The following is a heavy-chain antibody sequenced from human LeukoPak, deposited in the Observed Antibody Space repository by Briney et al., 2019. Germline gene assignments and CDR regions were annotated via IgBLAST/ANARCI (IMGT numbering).Heavy chain of an antibody. V-gene: IGHV1-46*01. CDR2: INPSGGST. CDR3: ARGVATITFDS. D-gene: IGHD5-24*01. J-gene: IGHJ4*02. Sequence: ASVKVSCKASGYTFTSYDINWVRQAPGQGLEWMGIINPSGGSTSYAQKFQDRVTMTRDTSTSTVYMELSSLRSEDTAVYYCARGVATITFDSWGQGTLVTVSS. CDR1: GYTFTSYD.